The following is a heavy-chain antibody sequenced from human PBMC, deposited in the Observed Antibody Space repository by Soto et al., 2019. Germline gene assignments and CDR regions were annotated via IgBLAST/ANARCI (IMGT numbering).Heavy chain of an antibody. CDR3: TREGDGSGFFSDF. J-gene: IGHJ4*02. D-gene: IGHD3-22*01. CDR2: INEAGSES. Sequence: GGSLRLSCAASGFPFSLYWMSWVRQAPGKGPEWVAIINEAGSESYYVDSVKGRFTISRENAKNSLYLLMNSLRAEDTAVYYCTREGDGSGFFSDFWGQGALVTVSS. CDR1: GFPFSLYW. V-gene: IGHV3-7*01.